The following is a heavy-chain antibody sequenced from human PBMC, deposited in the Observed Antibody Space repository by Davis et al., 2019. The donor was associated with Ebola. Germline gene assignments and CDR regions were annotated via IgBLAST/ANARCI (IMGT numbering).Heavy chain of an antibody. CDR1: GGSISSGDYY. Sequence: MPSETLSLTCTVSGGSISSGDYYWSWIRQPPGKGLEWIGYIYYSGSTNYNPSLKSRVTISVDTSKNQFSLKLSSVTAADTAVYYCAGLYDSSGYSWYFDLWGRGTLVTVSS. CDR3: AGLYDSSGYSWYFDL. CDR2: IYYSGST. J-gene: IGHJ2*01. V-gene: IGHV4-30-4*01. D-gene: IGHD3-22*01.